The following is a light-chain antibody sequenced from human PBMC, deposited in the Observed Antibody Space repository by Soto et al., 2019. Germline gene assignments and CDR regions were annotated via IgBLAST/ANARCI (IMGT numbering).Light chain of an antibody. CDR1: TSDVGGYDY. Sequence: QSALTQPASVSGSPGQSITISCTGTTSDVGGYDYVSWYQQHAGKAPRLLIYGVTNRPSGVSSRFSGSRSATSASLTISGLQAEDEADYFCSSFTPSSTYVLGNGTKVTVL. J-gene: IGLJ1*01. CDR2: GVT. V-gene: IGLV2-14*03. CDR3: SSFTPSSTYV.